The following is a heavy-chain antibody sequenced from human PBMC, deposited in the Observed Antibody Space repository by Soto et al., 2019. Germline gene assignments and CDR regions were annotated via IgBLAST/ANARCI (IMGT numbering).Heavy chain of an antibody. CDR1: GFTVSSYY. CDR2: IYNDGTT. CDR3: ARAGSRGTLYYFDT. D-gene: IGHD3-10*01. J-gene: IGHJ4*02. Sequence: EVQLVESGGGLVQPGGSLRLSCAASGFTVSSYYISWVRQAPGKGLEWVSIIYNDGTTYYADSVRGRFTISRHNSKNTVYLQMNSLRPEDTAVYYCARAGSRGTLYYFDTWGLGTLVTVSS. V-gene: IGHV3-53*04.